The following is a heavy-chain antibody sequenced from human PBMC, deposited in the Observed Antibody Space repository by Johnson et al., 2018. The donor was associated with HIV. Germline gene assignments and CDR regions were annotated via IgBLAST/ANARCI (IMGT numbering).Heavy chain of an antibody. CDR2: ISGSGGST. CDR1: GFTFSSYA. V-gene: IGHV3-23*04. D-gene: IGHD3-16*01. J-gene: IGHJ3*02. CDR3: AKAIGGHDAFDI. Sequence: VQLVESGGGVVQPGRSLRLSCAASGFTFSSYAMSWVRQAPGKGLEWVSAISGSGGSTYYADSVKGRFTISRDNSENTLYLQMNSLRAEDTAVYYCAKAIGGHDAFDIWGQGTMVTVSS.